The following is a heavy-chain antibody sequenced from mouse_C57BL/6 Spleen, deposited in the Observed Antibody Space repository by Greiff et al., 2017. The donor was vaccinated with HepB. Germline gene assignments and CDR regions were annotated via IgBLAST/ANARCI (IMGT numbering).Heavy chain of an antibody. Sequence: VQLQQSGAELARPGASVKLSCKASGYTFTSYGISWVKQSTGQGLEWIGEIYPRSGNTYYNEKFKGKATLTADKSSSTASMELRSLTSEASAVYFCASSSTTVVATDAMDYWGQGTSVTGSS. V-gene: IGHV1-81*01. J-gene: IGHJ4*01. CDR2: IYPRSGNT. CDR3: ASSSTTVVATDAMDY. D-gene: IGHD1-1*01. CDR1: GYTFTSYG.